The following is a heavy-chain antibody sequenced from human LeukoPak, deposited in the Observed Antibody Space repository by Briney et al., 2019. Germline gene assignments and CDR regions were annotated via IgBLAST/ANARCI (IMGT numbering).Heavy chain of an antibody. CDR3: TRDAWMASTPLDY. J-gene: IGHJ4*02. Sequence: GVSLRLSCAASGFTFSSYWMHWVRQAPGKGLVWVSRIHSDGSTTNYADSVKGRFTISRDNAKNTLYLQMNSLRAEDTAVYHCTRDAWMASTPLDYWGQGTLVTVSS. CDR2: IHSDGSTT. V-gene: IGHV3-74*01. CDR1: GFTFSSYW. D-gene: IGHD5-24*01.